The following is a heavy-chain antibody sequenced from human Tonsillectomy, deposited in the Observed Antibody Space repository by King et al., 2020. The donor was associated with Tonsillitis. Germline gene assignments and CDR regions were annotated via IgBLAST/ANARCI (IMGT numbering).Heavy chain of an antibody. CDR3: AKDDAATMTTLTSYNYYGMDV. V-gene: IGHV3-9*01. CDR1: GFTFDDYA. D-gene: IGHD4-17*01. J-gene: IGHJ6*02. Sequence: VQLVESGGGLVQPGRSLRLSCAASGFTFDDYAMHWVRQAPGKGLEWASSISWNSGSIGYADSLKGRFTISRDNAKNSLHLQMNSLRTEDTALYFCAKDDAATMTTLTSYNYYGMDVWGQGTTVTVSS. CDR2: ISWNSGSI.